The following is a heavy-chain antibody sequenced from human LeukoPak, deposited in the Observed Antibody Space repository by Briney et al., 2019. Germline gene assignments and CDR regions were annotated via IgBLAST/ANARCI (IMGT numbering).Heavy chain of an antibody. Sequence: GGSLRLSCTVSGFTVSSNSMSWVRQAPGKGLEWVSFIYSDNTHYSDSVKGRFTISRDNAKNSLYLQMKSLRAEDTAVYYCARSKIPGWFDPWGQGTLVTVSS. J-gene: IGHJ5*02. V-gene: IGHV3-53*01. CDR3: ARSKIPGWFDP. CDR1: GFTVSSNS. D-gene: IGHD2-21*01. CDR2: IYSDNT.